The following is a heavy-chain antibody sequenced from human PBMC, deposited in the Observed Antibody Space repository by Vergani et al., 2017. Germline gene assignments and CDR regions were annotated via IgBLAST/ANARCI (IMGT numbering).Heavy chain of an antibody. Sequence: QVQLQESGPGLVKPSETLSLTCTVSGGSISSYYWSWVRQHPGKGLEWIGYIYYSGSTYYNPSLKSRVTISVDTSKNQFSLKLSSVTAADTAVYYCARVGALLWFGEDHAFDIWGQGTMVTVSS. V-gene: IGHV4-59*01. CDR1: GGSISSYY. J-gene: IGHJ3*02. CDR3: ARVGALLWFGEDHAFDI. CDR2: IYYSGST. D-gene: IGHD3-10*01.